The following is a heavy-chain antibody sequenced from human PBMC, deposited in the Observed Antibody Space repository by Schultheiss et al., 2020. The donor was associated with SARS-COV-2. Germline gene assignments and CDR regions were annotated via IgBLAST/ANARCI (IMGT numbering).Heavy chain of an antibody. CDR2: INHSGST. V-gene: IGHV4-34*01. J-gene: IGHJ3*02. Sequence: SETLSLTCAVYCGSFSGYYWSWIRQPPGKGLEWIGEINHSGSTNYNPSLKSRVTISVDTSKNQFSLKLSSVTAADTAVYYCARDGGNSTHRMSDAFDIWGQGTMVTVSS. D-gene: IGHD4-23*01. CDR3: ARDGGNSTHRMSDAFDI. CDR1: CGSFSGYY.